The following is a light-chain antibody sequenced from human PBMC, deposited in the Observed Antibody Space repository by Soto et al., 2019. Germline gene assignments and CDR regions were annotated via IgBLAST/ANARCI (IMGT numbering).Light chain of an antibody. V-gene: IGKV1-5*03. CDR3: QQYNSFWT. CDR1: QNINTW. Sequence: DIQMTQSPSTLSASVGDRVTITCRSRQNINTWLAWYQKKPGKAPNLLIYKASTLESGVPSRFNGSGSGTEFPLTISSLQPADFATYYCQQYNSFWTFGPGTKVDIK. CDR2: KAS. J-gene: IGKJ1*01.